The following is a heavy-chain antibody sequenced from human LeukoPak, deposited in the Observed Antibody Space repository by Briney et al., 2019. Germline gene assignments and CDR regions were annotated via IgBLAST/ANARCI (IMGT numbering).Heavy chain of an antibody. J-gene: IGHJ6*03. V-gene: IGHV3-23*01. Sequence: GGSLRLSCEASGFTFSNSAMSWVRQAPGKGLEWVASITLSGGSTFYADSVKGRFTISRDNSKNTLYLQMNSLSAEDTAVYYCAKRGNPAEGHHYLDVWGKGTTVSVSS. D-gene: IGHD2-2*01. CDR3: AKRGNPAEGHHYLDV. CDR2: ITLSGGST. CDR1: GFTFSNSA.